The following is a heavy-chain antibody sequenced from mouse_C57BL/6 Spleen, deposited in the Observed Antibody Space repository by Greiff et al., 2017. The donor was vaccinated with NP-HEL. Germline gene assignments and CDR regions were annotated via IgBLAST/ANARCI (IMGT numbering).Heavy chain of an antibody. CDR3: ARDYYGSRTLY. CDR1: GYSFTSYY. CDR2: IYPGSGNT. V-gene: IGHV1-66*01. Sequence: QVQLQQSGPELVKPGASVKISCKASGYSFTSYYIHWVKQRPGQGLEWIGWIYPGSGNTKYNEKFKGKATLTADTSSSTAYMQLSSLTSEDSAVYYCARDYYGSRTLYWGQGTTLTVSS. D-gene: IGHD1-1*01. J-gene: IGHJ2*01.